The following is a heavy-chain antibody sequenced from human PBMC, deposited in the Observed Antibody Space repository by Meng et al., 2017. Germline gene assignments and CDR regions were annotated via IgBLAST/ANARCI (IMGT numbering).Heavy chain of an antibody. V-gene: IGHV4-38-2*02. CDR3: ARDPTNWVLEAFDI. J-gene: IGHJ3*02. CDR2: IYHSGST. D-gene: IGHD7-27*01. CDR1: GYSISSGYN. Sequence: SETLSLTCTVSGYSISSGYNWGWIRQPRGKGLEWIGSIYHSGSTYYNPSLKSRVTISVDTSKNQFSLEVRSVTAADTAVYYCARDPTNWVLEAFDIWGQGTMVTVSS.